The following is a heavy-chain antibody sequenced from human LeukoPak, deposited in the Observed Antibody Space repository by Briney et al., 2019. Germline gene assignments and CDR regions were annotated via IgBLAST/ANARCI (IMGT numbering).Heavy chain of an antibody. D-gene: IGHD6-19*01. CDR3: AKVGSGLYGVDY. CDR1: GFTFSNDG. CDR2: VRYDGSGE. Sequence: PGGSLRLSCAASGFTFSNDGMHWVRRAPGKGLEWVTFVRYDGSGEYYAESVKGRFTISRDNSKSTVFLRMKSLRVEDTAIYYCAKVGSGLYGVDYWGQGTLVTVS. J-gene: IGHJ4*02. V-gene: IGHV3-30*02.